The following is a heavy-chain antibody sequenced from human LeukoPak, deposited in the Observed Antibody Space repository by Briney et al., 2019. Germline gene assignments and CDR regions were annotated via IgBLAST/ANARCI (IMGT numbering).Heavy chain of an antibody. CDR2: ISSTSTYT. J-gene: IGHJ4*02. CDR1: GFPFTSGFTFSDYH. D-gene: IGHD2-8*02. V-gene: IGHV3-11*06. CDR3: ARGGTGAFDY. Sequence: GGSLRLSCAASGFPFTSGFTFSDYHMSWIRQAPGEGLEWVSYISSTSTYTNYADSVKGRFTISRDNANSSVYLQMNSLRADDTAIYYCARGGTGAFDYWGQGTLVTVSS.